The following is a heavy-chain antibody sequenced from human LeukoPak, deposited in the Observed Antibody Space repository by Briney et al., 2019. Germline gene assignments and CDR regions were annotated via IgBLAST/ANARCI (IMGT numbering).Heavy chain of an antibody. D-gene: IGHD6-19*01. CDR2: INWIGGIT. CDR1: EFTFEDYD. Sequence: PGGSLRLSCAASEFTFEDYDMSWARQVPGKGLEWVSGINWIGGITAYADSVKGRFTISRDNAKHSLFLQMHSLRAEDTALYYCARKGYSSGCFDYWGQGTLVTVSS. CDR3: ARKGYSSGCFDY. V-gene: IGHV3-20*04. J-gene: IGHJ4*02.